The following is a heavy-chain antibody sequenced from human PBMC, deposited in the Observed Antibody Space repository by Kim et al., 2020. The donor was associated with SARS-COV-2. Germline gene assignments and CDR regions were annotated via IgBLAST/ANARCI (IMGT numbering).Heavy chain of an antibody. V-gene: IGHV1-46*01. J-gene: IGHJ6*02. CDR2: INPSGGST. CDR3: ARARNYYGSGSYGYYYYGMDV. D-gene: IGHD3-10*01. Sequence: ASVKVSCKASGYTFTSYYMHWVRQAPGQGLEWMGIINPSGGSTSYAQKFQGRVTMTRDTSTSTVYMELSSLRSEDTAVYYCARARNYYGSGSYGYYYYGMDVWGQGTTVTVSS. CDR1: GYTFTSYY.